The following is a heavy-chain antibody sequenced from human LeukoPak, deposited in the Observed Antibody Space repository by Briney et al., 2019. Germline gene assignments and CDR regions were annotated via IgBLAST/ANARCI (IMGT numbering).Heavy chain of an antibody. CDR3: ARHIREHFDWSLDY. CDR1: GGSISSYF. CDR2: IYYSGST. D-gene: IGHD3-9*01. Sequence: SETLSLTCTVSGGSISSYFWSWIRQPPGKGLEWIGYIYYSGSTNYNPSLKSRVTISVDTSKNQFSLKLSSVTAADTAVYYCARHIREHFDWSLDYWGQGTLVTVSS. J-gene: IGHJ4*02. V-gene: IGHV4-59*08.